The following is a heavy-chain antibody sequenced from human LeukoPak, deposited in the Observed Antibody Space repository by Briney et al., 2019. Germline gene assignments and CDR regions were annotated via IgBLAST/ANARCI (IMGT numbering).Heavy chain of an antibody. CDR3: AREGVAAAAFDY. J-gene: IGHJ4*02. CDR2: ISAYNGNT. V-gene: IGHV1-18*01. CDR1: GGTFSSYA. D-gene: IGHD6-13*01. Sequence: ASVKVSCKASGGTFSSYAISWVRQAPGQGLEWMGWISAYNGNTNYAQKLQGRVTMTTDTSTSTAYMELRSLRSDDTAVYYCAREGVAAAAFDYWGQGTLVTVSS.